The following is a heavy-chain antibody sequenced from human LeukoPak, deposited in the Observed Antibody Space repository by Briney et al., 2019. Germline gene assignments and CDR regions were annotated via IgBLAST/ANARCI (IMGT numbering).Heavy chain of an antibody. CDR3: ARGSYGDYPFDY. D-gene: IGHD4-17*01. CDR1: GGSISSYY. V-gene: IGHV4-59*01. Sequence: SETLSLTCTVSGGSISSYYWSWIRQPPGKGLEWIWYIYYSGSTNYNPSLKSRVTISVDTSKNQFSLKLSSVTAADTAVYYCARGSYGDYPFDYWGQGTLVTVSS. CDR2: IYYSGST. J-gene: IGHJ4*02.